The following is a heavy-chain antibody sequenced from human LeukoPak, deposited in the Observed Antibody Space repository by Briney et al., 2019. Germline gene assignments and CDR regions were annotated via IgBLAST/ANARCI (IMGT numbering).Heavy chain of an antibody. V-gene: IGHV4-30-2*01. CDR1: GGSISSGGYY. J-gene: IGHJ4*02. Sequence: PSQTLSLTCTVSGGSISSGGYYWSWIRQPPGKGLEWIGEINHSGSTNYNPSLKSRVTISVDTSKNQFSLKLSSVTAADTAVYYCAGALGDRDYWGQGTLVTVSA. D-gene: IGHD3-16*01. CDR2: INHSGST. CDR3: AGALGDRDY.